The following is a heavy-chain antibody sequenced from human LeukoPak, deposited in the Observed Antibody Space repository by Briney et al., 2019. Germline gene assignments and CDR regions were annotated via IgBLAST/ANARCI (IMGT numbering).Heavy chain of an antibody. CDR3: ARTYGSGAFDI. CDR2: IYYSGST. CDR1: GGSFSGYY. D-gene: IGHD4-17*01. V-gene: IGHV4-31*11. J-gene: IGHJ3*02. Sequence: PSETLSLTCAVYGGSFSGYYWSWIRQHPGKGLEWIGYIYYSGSTYYNPSLKSRVTISVDTSKNQFSLKLSSVTAADTAVYYCARTYGSGAFDIWGQGTMVTVSS.